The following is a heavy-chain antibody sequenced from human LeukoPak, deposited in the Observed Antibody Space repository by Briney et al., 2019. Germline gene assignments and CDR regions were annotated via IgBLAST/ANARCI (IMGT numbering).Heavy chain of an antibody. CDR3: ARAQKFTMVRGVNNWFDP. Sequence: ASVKVSCKASGYTFTSYYMYWVRQAPGQGLEWMGIINPSGGSTSYAQKFQGRLTMTRDTSTSTVYMELSSLRSEDTAVYYCARAQKFTMVRGVNNWFDPWGQGTLVTVSS. J-gene: IGHJ5*02. CDR1: GYTFTSYY. CDR2: INPSGGST. V-gene: IGHV1-46*01. D-gene: IGHD3-10*01.